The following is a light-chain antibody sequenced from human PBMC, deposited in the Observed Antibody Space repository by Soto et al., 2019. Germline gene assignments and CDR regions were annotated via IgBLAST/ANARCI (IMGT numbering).Light chain of an antibody. J-gene: IGKJ1*01. CDR1: QTISSW. CDR2: KAS. Sequence: IQMTQSPSTLSGSVGEEFTITSQSSQTISSWLAWYQQKPGKAPKLLIYKASTLKSGVPARFSGSGSGTEFSLTISSLQPDDFATFYCQQYSSFSRTFGQRSKVDIK. V-gene: IGKV1-5*03. CDR3: QQYSSFSRT.